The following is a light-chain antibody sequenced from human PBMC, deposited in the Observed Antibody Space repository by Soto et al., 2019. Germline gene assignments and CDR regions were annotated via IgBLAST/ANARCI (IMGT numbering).Light chain of an antibody. CDR3: QQYGSSPLT. V-gene: IGKV3-20*01. CDR1: QSVSSSY. Sequence: EIVLTQSPVTPPLSPGERATLSCRASQSVSSSYLAWYQQKPGQAPRLLIYGASSRATGIPDRFSGSGSGTDFTLTISRLEPEDFAVYYCQQYGSSPLTFGGGTKVDIK. J-gene: IGKJ4*01. CDR2: GAS.